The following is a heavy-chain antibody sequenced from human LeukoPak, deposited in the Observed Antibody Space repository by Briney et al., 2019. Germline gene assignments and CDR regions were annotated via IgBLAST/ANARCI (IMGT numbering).Heavy chain of an antibody. D-gene: IGHD4-23*01. CDR2: TSGGGGST. V-gene: IGHV3-23*01. Sequence: GSLRLSCAASGFTFSSYVMSWVRQAPGKGLEWVSATSGGGGSTNYADSVKGRFTISRDNSKNTLYLQMNSLRAEDTAVYYCAKEVAGYGGYVDYWGQGTLVTVSS. CDR1: GFTFSSYV. J-gene: IGHJ4*02. CDR3: AKEVAGYGGYVDY.